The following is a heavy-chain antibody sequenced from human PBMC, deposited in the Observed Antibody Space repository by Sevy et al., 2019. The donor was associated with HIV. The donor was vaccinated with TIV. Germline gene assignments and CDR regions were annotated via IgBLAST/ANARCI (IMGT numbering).Heavy chain of an antibody. V-gene: IGHV3-11*06. D-gene: IGHD3-10*01. J-gene: IGHJ4*02. Sequence: GGSLRLSCAASGFTFSDYYMSWIRQAPGKGLEWVSYISSSSSYTNYADSVKGRFTISRDNAKNSLYLQMNGLRAEDTAVYYCARDNGFGELLPPPYFDYWGQGTLVTVSS. CDR1: GFTFSDYY. CDR3: ARDNGFGELLPPPYFDY. CDR2: ISSSSSYT.